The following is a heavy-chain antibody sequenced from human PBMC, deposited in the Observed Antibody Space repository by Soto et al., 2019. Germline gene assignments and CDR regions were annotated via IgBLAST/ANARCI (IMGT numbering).Heavy chain of an antibody. J-gene: IGHJ4*02. CDR3: AREAEHSYGVFDY. V-gene: IGHV4-61*01. Sequence: SETLSLTCTVSGGSVSSGSYYWSWIRQPPGKGLEWIGYIYYSGSTNYNPSLKSRVTISVDTSKNQFSLKLSSVTAGDTAVYYCAREAEHSYGVFDYWGQGTLVTVSS. CDR2: IYYSGST. D-gene: IGHD5-18*01. CDR1: GGSVSSGSYY.